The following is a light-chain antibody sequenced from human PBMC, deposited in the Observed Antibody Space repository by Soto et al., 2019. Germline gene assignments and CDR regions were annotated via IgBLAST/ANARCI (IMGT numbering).Light chain of an antibody. Sequence: DIQVTQSPSTLSASVGDRVTITCRASQSISSWVAWYQQKPGRAPKLLIYKASSLESGVPSRFSGSGSGTEFTLTISSLQSEDFAVYYCQQYNNWPFTFGQGTKVDIK. CDR3: QQYNNWPFT. CDR2: KAS. J-gene: IGKJ1*01. CDR1: QSISSW. V-gene: IGKV1-5*03.